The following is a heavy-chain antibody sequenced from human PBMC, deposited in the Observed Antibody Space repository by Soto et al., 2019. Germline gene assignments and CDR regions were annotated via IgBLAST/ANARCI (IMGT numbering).Heavy chain of an antibody. J-gene: IGHJ5*01. V-gene: IGHV3-23*01. CDR2: FSCPGGGT. CDR3: AQGQRRTATFPSFGS. CDR1: GFTFSRYA. Sequence: PWGSLRLSCAAPGFTFSRYAMSWVRQAPGKGLEWVSTFSCPGGGTYYADSLKGRFTISRDNFKSSLYLQMSSLRAEDTAVYYYAQGQRRTATFPSFGSWGQGTLVTVPS. D-gene: IGHD2-21*02.